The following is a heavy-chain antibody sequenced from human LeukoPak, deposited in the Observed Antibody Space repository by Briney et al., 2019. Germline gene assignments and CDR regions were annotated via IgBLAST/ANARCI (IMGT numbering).Heavy chain of an antibody. CDR3: AKDLRVYPVVPAAHDAFDI. V-gene: IGHV3-30*18. Sequence: GRSLRLSCAASRFTFSSYGIHWVRQAPGKGLEWVAVISYDGRYKYYADSLKGRFTITRDNSKNTLYLQMNSLRAEDTAVYYCAKDLRVYPVVPAAHDAFDIWGQGTMVTVSS. CDR1: RFTFSSYG. D-gene: IGHD2-2*01. J-gene: IGHJ3*02. CDR2: ISYDGRYK.